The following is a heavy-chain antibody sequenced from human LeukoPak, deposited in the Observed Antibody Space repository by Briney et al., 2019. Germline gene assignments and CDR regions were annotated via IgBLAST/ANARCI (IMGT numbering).Heavy chain of an antibody. V-gene: IGHV4-39*01. CDR2: IYYSGST. CDR1: GGSISSSSYY. D-gene: IGHD6-25*01. Sequence: SETLSLTCTVSGGSISSSSYYWGWIRQPPGKGLEWIGSIYYSGSTYYNPSLKSRVTISVDTSKNQFSLKLSSVTAADTAVYYCARHEQRTFDPRGQGTLVTAPS. CDR3: ARHEQRTFDP. J-gene: IGHJ5*02.